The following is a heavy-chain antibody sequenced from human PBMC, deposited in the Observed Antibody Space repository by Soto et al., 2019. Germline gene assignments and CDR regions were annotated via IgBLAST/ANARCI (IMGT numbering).Heavy chain of an antibody. Sequence: SETLSLTCTVSGGSISSGGYYWSWIRQHPGKGLEWIGYIYYSGSTYYNPSLKSQVTISVDTSKNQFSLKLSSVTAADTAVYYCARDKRGYSGYDPQYYHYYYGMDVWVPGTTVTVSS. D-gene: IGHD5-12*01. J-gene: IGHJ6*02. V-gene: IGHV4-31*01. CDR2: IYYSGST. CDR1: GGSISSGGYY. CDR3: ARDKRGYSGYDPQYYHYYYGMDV.